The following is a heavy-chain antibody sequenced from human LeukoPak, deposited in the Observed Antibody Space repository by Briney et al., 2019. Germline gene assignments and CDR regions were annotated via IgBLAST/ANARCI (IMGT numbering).Heavy chain of an antibody. CDR1: GYTFTENY. Sequence: GASVTVSCKVSGYTFTENYIHWVRQTPGRGLAWMGLINPHTGAANYTQNFQGRVTLTRDTSSSTAYMHLSSLRSDDTAVYYCARGKSGYSPWGQGTPVTVSS. J-gene: IGHJ4*02. CDR3: ARGKSGYSP. D-gene: IGHD3-22*01. V-gene: IGHV1-2*02. CDR2: INPHTGAA.